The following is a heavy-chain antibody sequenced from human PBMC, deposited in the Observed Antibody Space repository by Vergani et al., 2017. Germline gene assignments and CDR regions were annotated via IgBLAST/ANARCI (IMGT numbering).Heavy chain of an antibody. V-gene: IGHV1-46*01. CDR3: ARARQTVTDKLNFDY. D-gene: IGHD4-17*01. J-gene: IGHJ4*02. CDR1: GYTFTSYY. CDR2: INPSGGST. Sequence: QVQLVQSGAEVKKPGASVKVSCKASGYTFTSYYMHWVRQAPGQGLEWMGIINPSGGSTSYAPKFQGRVTMTRDTSTSTVYMELSSLRSEDTAVYYCARARQTVTDKLNFDYWGQGTLVTVSS.